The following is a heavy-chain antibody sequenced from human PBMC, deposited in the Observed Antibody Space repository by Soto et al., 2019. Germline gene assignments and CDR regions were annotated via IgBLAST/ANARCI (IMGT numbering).Heavy chain of an antibody. CDR3: ARDNVEMATPDAFDI. V-gene: IGHV4-59*01. D-gene: IGHD5-12*01. CDR1: GGSISSYY. CDR2: IYYSGST. J-gene: IGHJ3*02. Sequence: SETLSLTCTVSGGSISSYYWSWIRQPPGKGLEWTGYIYYSGSTNYNPSLKSRVTISVDTSKNQFSLKLSSVTAADTAVYYCARDNVEMATPDAFDIWGQGTMVTVSS.